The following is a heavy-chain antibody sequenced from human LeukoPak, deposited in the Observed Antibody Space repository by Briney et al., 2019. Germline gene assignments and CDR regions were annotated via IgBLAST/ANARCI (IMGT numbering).Heavy chain of an antibody. CDR1: GFTFSTYA. V-gene: IGHV3-30-3*01. Sequence: GVSLRLSCAASGFTFSTYAVHWVRQAPGKGLEWVAVISYDGSKRYYADSVKGRFTISRDNSKNAFLQMNSLRAEDTAVYYCARDYDTSGSYFDFFDYWGQGTLVTVSS. D-gene: IGHD3-22*01. CDR2: ISYDGSKR. J-gene: IGHJ4*02. CDR3: ARDYDTSGSYFDFFDY.